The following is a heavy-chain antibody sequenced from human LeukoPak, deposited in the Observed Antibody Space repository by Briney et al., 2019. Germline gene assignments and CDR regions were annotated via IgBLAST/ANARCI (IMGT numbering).Heavy chain of an antibody. CDR3: AKAALRYCSSTSCYDAFDI. CDR2: IRYDGSNK. CDR1: GFTFSSYG. Sequence: PGGSLRLSCAASGFTFSSYGMHWVRQAPGKGLEWVAFIRYDGSNKYYADSVKGRFTISRDNAKNSLYLQMNSLRAEDMALYYCAKAALRYCSSTSCYDAFDIWGQGTMVTVSS. V-gene: IGHV3-30*02. D-gene: IGHD2-2*01. J-gene: IGHJ3*02.